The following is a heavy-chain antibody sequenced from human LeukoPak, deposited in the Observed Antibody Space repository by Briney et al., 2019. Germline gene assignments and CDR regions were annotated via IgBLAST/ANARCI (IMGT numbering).Heavy chain of an antibody. V-gene: IGHV4-34*01. CDR2: INHSGST. CDR3: ARGILTGYSTFDY. CDR1: GGFFSGYY. Sequence: PSETLSLTCAVYGGFFSGYYWSWIRQPPGKGLEWIGEINHSGSTNYNPSLKSRVTISVDTSKNQFSLKLSSVTAADTAVYYCARGILTGYSTFDYWGQGTLVTVSS. J-gene: IGHJ4*02. D-gene: IGHD3-9*01.